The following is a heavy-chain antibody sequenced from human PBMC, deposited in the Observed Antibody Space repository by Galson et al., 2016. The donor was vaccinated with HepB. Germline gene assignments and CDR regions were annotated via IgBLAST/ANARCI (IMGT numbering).Heavy chain of an antibody. CDR3: AAKTPSSDWWPGFDP. Sequence: SLRLSCAASGFSFSAYWMSWVRQSPGKGLAWVANIKQDGSEKYYVDSVKGRFTISRDNARNSLYLQVNGLRADDTAMYYCAAKTPSSDWWPGFDPWGQGTLVTVSS. CDR1: GFSFSAYW. D-gene: IGHD2-8*02. V-gene: IGHV3-7*03. J-gene: IGHJ5*02. CDR2: IKQDGSEK.